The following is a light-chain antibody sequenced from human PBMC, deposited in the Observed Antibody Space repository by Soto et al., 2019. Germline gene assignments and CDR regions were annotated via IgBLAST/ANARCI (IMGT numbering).Light chain of an antibody. J-gene: IGKJ1*01. CDR3: QQRSNWPPT. V-gene: IGKV3-11*01. Sequence: EIVLTQSPATLSSFPGDRVTLSCRASQYINTRLAWYQHRPGRAPRLLIYQTSIRATGIPARFSGSGSGTDFTLTISSLEPEDFAVYYCQQRSNWPPTFGQGTKV. CDR2: QTS. CDR1: QYINTR.